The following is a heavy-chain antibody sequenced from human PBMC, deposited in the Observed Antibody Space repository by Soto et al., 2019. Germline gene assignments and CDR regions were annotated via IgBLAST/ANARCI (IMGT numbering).Heavy chain of an antibody. V-gene: IGHV4-30-4*01. CDR1: GGSISSGDYY. J-gene: IGHJ4*02. Sequence: SETLSLTCTVSGGSISSGDYYWSWIRQPPGKGLEWIGYIYYSGSTYYNPSLKSRVTISVDTSKNQFSLKLSSVTAADTAVYYCARVAETAMVEYYFDYWGQGTLVTVSS. D-gene: IGHD5-18*01. CDR2: IYYSGST. CDR3: ARVAETAMVEYYFDY.